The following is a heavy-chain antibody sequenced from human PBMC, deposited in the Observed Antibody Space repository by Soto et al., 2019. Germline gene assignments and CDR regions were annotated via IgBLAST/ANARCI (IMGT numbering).Heavy chain of an antibody. CDR2: INPSGGST. V-gene: IGHV1-46*01. J-gene: IGHJ4*02. CDR1: GYTFTSYH. CDR3: ARAGPGIAVAGTLDFDY. Sequence: ASVKVSCKASGYTFTSYHRHWARQAPGQGLEWMGIINPSGGSTSYAQKFQGRVTMTRDTSTSTVYMELSSLRSEDTAVYYCARAGPGIAVAGTLDFDYWGQGTLVTVSS. D-gene: IGHD6-19*01.